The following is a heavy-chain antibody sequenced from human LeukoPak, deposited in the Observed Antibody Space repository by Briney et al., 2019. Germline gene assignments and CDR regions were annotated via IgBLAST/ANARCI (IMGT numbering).Heavy chain of an antibody. CDR2: IKSKTDGGTT. CDR1: GFTFSNAW. Sequence: AGGSLRLSCAASGFTFSNAWMSWVRQAPGKGLEWVGRIKSKTDGGTTDYAAPVKGRFTISRDDSKNTLYLQMNSLKTEDTAVYYCTTSITMIYFDYWGQGTLVTVSS. J-gene: IGHJ4*02. CDR3: TTSITMIYFDY. V-gene: IGHV3-15*01. D-gene: IGHD3-22*01.